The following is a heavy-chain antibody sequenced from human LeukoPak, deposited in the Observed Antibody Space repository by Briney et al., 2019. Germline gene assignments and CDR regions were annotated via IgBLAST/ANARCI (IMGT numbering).Heavy chain of an antibody. CDR2: MSFDGNNN. CDR3: AKDTHGDYPDN. V-gene: IGHV3-30*18. CDR1: GFTFSNYG. Sequence: GRSLRLSCAASGFTFSNYGILWVRQAPGKGLEWVAVMSFDGNNNYYADSVKGRFTISRDNSKNTLYLQMNSLRAEDTAVYYCAKDTHGDYPDNWGQGTLVTVSS. J-gene: IGHJ4*02. D-gene: IGHD4-17*01.